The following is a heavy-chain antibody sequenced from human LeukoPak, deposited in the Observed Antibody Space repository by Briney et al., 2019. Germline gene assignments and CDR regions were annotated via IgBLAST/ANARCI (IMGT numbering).Heavy chain of an antibody. CDR2: IYYSGST. D-gene: IGHD1-26*01. Sequence: SETLSLTCTVSGASITSYYWSWIRQPPGKALEWIGYIYYSGSTNYNPSLKGRVTISVDRSKNQFSLKLSSVTAADTAVYYCARDGKISPYYGMDVWGQGTTVTVSS. V-gene: IGHV4-59*01. CDR1: GASITSYY. CDR3: ARDGKISPYYGMDV. J-gene: IGHJ6*02.